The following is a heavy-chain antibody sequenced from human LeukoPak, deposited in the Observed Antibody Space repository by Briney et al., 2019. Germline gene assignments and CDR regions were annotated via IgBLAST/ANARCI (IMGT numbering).Heavy chain of an antibody. Sequence: SETLSLTCTVSGGSISSYYWSWIRQPPGKGLEWIGNIFHSGSTNYNPSLKSRVTISADTSKNQFSLKLNSVTAADTAIYYCARDGAVDILTGYGAFYIWGQGTMVIVS. CDR2: IFHSGST. V-gene: IGHV4-59*01. D-gene: IGHD3-9*01. J-gene: IGHJ3*02. CDR1: GGSISSYY. CDR3: ARDGAVDILTGYGAFYI.